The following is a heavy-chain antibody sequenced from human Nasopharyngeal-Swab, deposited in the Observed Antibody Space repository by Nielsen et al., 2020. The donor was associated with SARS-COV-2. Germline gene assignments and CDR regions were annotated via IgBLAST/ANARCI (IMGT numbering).Heavy chain of an antibody. V-gene: IGHV1-24*01. CDR1: GYTLTELS. Sequence: ASVKVSCKVSGYTLTELSMHWVRQAPGKGLEWMGGFDPEDGETIYAQKFQGRVTMTEDTSTDTAYMELGSLRSEDTAVYYCATVFAYYGSGRPIDYWGQGTLVTVSS. CDR3: ATVFAYYGSGRPIDY. CDR2: FDPEDGET. D-gene: IGHD3-10*01. J-gene: IGHJ4*02.